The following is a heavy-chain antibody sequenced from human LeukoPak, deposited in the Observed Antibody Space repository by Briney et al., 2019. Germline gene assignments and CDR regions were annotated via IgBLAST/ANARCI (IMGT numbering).Heavy chain of an antibody. V-gene: IGHV3-48*01. CDR2: ISSSTRTT. Sequence: GGSLRLSCAASGFAFSAYSMHWVRQAPGKGLEWISSISSSTRTTHYADSVKGRFTISRDNAKNSLYLQMNSLRAGDTAVYYCARDKVRPDYYGSGSQGEYFQHWGQGTLVTVSS. J-gene: IGHJ1*01. CDR1: GFAFSAYS. CDR3: ARDKVRPDYYGSGSQGEYFQH. D-gene: IGHD3-10*01.